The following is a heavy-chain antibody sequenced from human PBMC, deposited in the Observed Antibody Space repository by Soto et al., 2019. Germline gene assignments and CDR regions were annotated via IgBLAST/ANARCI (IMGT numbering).Heavy chain of an antibody. D-gene: IGHD2-15*01. V-gene: IGHV4-39*01. CDR3: ARGESVVGDY. CDR1: GGSISSSSYY. J-gene: IGHJ4*02. CDR2: IYYSGST. Sequence: SETLSLTCTVSGGSISSSSYYWGWIRQPPGKGLEWIGSIYYSGSTYYNPSLKSRVTISVDTSKNQFSLKLSSVTAADTAVYYCARGESVVGDYWGQGTLVTVSS.